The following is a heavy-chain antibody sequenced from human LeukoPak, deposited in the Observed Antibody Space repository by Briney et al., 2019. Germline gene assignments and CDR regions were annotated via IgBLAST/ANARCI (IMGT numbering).Heavy chain of an antibody. CDR1: GGSVSSGSYY. CDR3: ERHRGRSSPFYYYGMDV. D-gene: IGHD2-2*01. J-gene: IGHJ6*02. V-gene: IGHV4-39*01. Sequence: SETLSLTCTVSGGSVSSGSYYWGWIRQPPGKGLEWIGSIYYSGSTYYNPSLKSRVTISVDTSKNQFSLKLSSVTAADTAVYYCERHRGRSSPFYYYGMDVWGQGTTVTVSS. CDR2: IYYSGST.